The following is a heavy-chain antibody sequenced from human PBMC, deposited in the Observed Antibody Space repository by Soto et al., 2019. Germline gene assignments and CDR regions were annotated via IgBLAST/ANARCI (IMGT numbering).Heavy chain of an antibody. CDR2: INGSGGST. V-gene: IGHV3-23*01. J-gene: IGHJ4*02. D-gene: IGHD6-13*01. CDR1: GFTFSSYA. CDR3: AIYGLISSSGYDY. Sequence: GGSLRLSCAASGFTFSSYAMSWVRQAPGKGLEWVSDINGSGGSTYYADSVKGRLTISRDKSKYSLYLQMDSLRAEDAALYYWAIYGLISSSGYDYWGQGTLVTVSS.